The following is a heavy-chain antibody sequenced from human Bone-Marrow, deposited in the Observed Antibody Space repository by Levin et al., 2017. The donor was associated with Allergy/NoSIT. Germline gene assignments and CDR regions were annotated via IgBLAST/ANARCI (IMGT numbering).Heavy chain of an antibody. V-gene: IGHV4-31*03. CDR3: AREDGSTFDS. Sequence: SDTLSLTCIVSGGSISRGGYHWTWIRQHAGKGLEWIGYIYYSGSTYYNPSLKSRAMISVDTSKNQFSLKVSSATAADTAVYYCAREDGSTFDSWGQGTLVTVSS. J-gene: IGHJ4*02. CDR1: GGSISRGGYH. D-gene: IGHD2-2*03. CDR2: IYYSGST.